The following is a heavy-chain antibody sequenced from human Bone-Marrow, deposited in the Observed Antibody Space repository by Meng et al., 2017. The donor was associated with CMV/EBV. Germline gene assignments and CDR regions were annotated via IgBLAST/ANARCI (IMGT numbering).Heavy chain of an antibody. CDR3: ARAHGPMGGMDV. J-gene: IGHJ6*01. CDR2: IYSGGST. CDR1: GFSVNNNY. Sequence: GESLKISCAASGFSVNNNYMNWVRQAPGKGLEWVSVIYSGGSTYYADSVKGRFIISRDNSQNALFLQVNGLRAEDTAVYYCARAHGPMGGMDVWGQGTTVTVYS. V-gene: IGHV3-53*01. D-gene: IGHD3/OR15-3a*01.